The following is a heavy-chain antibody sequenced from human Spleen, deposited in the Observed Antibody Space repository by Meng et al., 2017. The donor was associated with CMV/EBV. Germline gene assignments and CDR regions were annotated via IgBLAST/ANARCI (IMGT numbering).Heavy chain of an antibody. V-gene: IGHV3-30*04. J-gene: IGHJ4*02. CDR3: ARDAATFYDSSGYHEF. CDR1: FTFSIYT. CDR2: ISVDGSNK. D-gene: IGHD3-22*01. Sequence: FTFSIYTFHWVRQAPGKGLEWVALISVDGSNKQYADSVKGRFTISRDNSRNTVYLQMNSLRPEDAAVYYCARDAATFYDSSGYHEFWGQGTLVTVSS.